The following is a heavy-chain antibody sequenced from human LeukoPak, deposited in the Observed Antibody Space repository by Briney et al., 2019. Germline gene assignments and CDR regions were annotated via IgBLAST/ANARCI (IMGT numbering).Heavy chain of an antibody. D-gene: IGHD3-16*02. CDR1: GGSFSGYY. CDR2: INHSGST. V-gene: IGHV4-34*01. CDR3: ASFTFGGVTVTNWFDP. Sequence: SETLSLTCAVYGGSFSGYYWSWIRQPPGKGLEWIGEINHSGSTNYNPSLKSRVTISVDTSKNQFSLKLSSVTAADTAVYYCASFTFGGVTVTNWFDPWGQGTLVTVSS. J-gene: IGHJ5*02.